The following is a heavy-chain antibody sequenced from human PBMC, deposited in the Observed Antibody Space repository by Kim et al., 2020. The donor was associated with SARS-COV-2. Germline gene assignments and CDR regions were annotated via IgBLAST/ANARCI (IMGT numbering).Heavy chain of an antibody. D-gene: IGHD1-26*01. CDR3: ASQEIVGGWKREKWELSS. V-gene: IGHV3-11*03. J-gene: IGHJ5*02. CDR2: ISSSSYT. Sequence: GGSLRLSCAASGFTFSDYYMSWLRQAPGKGLEWVSYISSSSYTNYADSVKGRFTISRDNAKNSLYLQMNSLRAEDTAVYYCASQEIVGGWKREKWELSSWGQGTLVTVSS. CDR1: GFTFSDYY.